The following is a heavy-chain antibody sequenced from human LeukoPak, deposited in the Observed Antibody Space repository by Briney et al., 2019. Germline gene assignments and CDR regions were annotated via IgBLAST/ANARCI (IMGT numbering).Heavy chain of an antibody. V-gene: IGHV3-53*01. CDR2: IYNDGRT. J-gene: IGHJ3*01. D-gene: IGHD3-22*01. Sequence: GGSLRLSCAASEFTVSNKYMTWVRQAPGKGLEWVSLIYNDGRTYYADSVKGQYTIPRDTSKNTLYLQMNDLRVEDTAVYFCARGLFLSGYLDAFDVWGQGTVVTVSS. CDR3: ARGLFLSGYLDAFDV. CDR1: EFTVSNKY.